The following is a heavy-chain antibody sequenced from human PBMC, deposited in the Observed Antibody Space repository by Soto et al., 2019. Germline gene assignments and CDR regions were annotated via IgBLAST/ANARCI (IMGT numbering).Heavy chain of an antibody. D-gene: IGHD6-19*01. J-gene: IGHJ4*02. Sequence: GASVKVSCKASGYTFTGYYMHWVRQAPGQGLEWMGWINPNSGGTNYAQKIQGRVTMTRDTSISTAYMELSRLRSDDTAVYYCASGCEHSSGWDHYYFDYWGQGTVVTVYS. V-gene: IGHV1-2*02. CDR2: INPNSGGT. CDR1: GYTFTGYY. CDR3: ASGCEHSSGWDHYYFDY.